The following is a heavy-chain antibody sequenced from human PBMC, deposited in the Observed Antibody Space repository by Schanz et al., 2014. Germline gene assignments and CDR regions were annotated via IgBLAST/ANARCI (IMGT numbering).Heavy chain of an antibody. CDR3: ARDSRYCTGVDCKGDAFDL. J-gene: IGHJ3*01. D-gene: IGHD2-8*02. Sequence: VQLLESGGGLVQPGGSLRLSCAASGFTFSSYAMHWVRQAPGKGLEWVAVMSYDGSNKYYADSVKGRFTISRDNSKNTLFLQMSSLRAEDTAVYYCARDSRYCTGVDCKGDAFDLWGQGTLVTVSS. V-gene: IGHV3-30-3*01. CDR2: MSYDGSNK. CDR1: GFTFSSYA.